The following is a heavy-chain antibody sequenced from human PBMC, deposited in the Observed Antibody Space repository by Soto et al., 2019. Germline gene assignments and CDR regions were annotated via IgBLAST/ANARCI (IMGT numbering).Heavy chain of an antibody. CDR1: GFTFRDYA. Sequence: EVQLVESGGGLVQPGGSLRVSCIDSGFTFRDYAFNWVRQAPGKGLEWVSYISVGGGSIFYADSVKGRFTISRDDARNSVYLQMTTLRHEDPAVYHCVRDPRWAFDIWGQGTVVTVSS. CDR3: VRDPRWAFDI. J-gene: IGHJ3*02. V-gene: IGHV3-48*02. D-gene: IGHD2-15*01. CDR2: ISVGGGSI.